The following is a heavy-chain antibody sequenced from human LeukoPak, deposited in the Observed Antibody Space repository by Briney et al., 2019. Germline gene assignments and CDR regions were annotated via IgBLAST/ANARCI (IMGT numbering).Heavy chain of an antibody. CDR2: ISYDGSNK. CDR1: GFTFSSYA. Sequence: GRSLRLSCAASGFTFSSYAMHWVRQAPGKGLEWVAVISYDGSNKYYADSVKGRFTISRDNSKSTLYLQMNSLRAEDTAVYYCAREGKLPRPFDYWGQGTLVTVSS. CDR3: AREGKLPRPFDY. J-gene: IGHJ4*02. V-gene: IGHV3-30-3*01. D-gene: IGHD1-26*01.